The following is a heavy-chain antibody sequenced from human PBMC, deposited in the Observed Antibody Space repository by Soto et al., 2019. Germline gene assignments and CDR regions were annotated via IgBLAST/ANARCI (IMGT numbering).Heavy chain of an antibody. CDR1: GYTFNKYG. J-gene: IGHJ4*02. V-gene: IGHV1-18*01. D-gene: IGHD3-3*01. Sequence: PLVQSGAEVKRPGASVKVSCKTSGYTFNKYGVSWVRQAPGQGLEWMGWISGYNGKTTFAQNFQGRVTMTTDTSTTTADMELGSLRSDDTAVYFCARDRYSDFWSGFRFDYWGQGTLVTVSS. CDR2: ISGYNGKT. CDR3: ARDRYSDFWSGFRFDY.